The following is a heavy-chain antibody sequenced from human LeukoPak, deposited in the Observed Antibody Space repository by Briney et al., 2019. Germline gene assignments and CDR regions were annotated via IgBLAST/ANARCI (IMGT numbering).Heavy chain of an antibody. V-gene: IGHV5-51*01. D-gene: IGHD2-15*01. CDR3: AIWGSRYIPPLDY. CDR1: GYSFTSYW. Sequence: KSGESLKISCKGSGYSFTSYWIGWVRQMPGKGLEWMGIIYPGDSDTRYSPSFQGQVTISADKSISTAYLQWSSLKASDTAMYYCAIWGSRYIPPLDYWGQGTLVTVSS. J-gene: IGHJ4*02. CDR2: IYPGDSDT.